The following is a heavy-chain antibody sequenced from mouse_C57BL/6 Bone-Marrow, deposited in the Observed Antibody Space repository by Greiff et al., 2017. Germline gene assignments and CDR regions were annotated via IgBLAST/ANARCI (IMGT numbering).Heavy chain of an antibody. D-gene: IGHD2-4*01. CDR3: ARRDDYDGDYAMDY. Sequence: EVQLQQSGPVLVKPGASVKMSCKASGYTFTDYYMNWVKQSHGKSLEWIGVINPYNGGTSYNQKFKGKATLTVDKSSSTAYMELNSLTSEDSAVYYCARRDDYDGDYAMDYWGSRNLSHRLL. V-gene: IGHV1-19*01. CDR2: INPYNGGT. CDR1: GYTFTDYY. J-gene: IGHJ4*01.